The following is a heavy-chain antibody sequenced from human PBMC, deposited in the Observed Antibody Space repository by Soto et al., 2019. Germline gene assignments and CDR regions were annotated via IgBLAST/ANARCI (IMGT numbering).Heavy chain of an antibody. D-gene: IGHD4-4*01. CDR2: IYYSGST. V-gene: IGHV4-59*01. Sequence: SETLSLTCTVSGGSISSYYWSWIRQPPGKGLDWIGYIYYSGSTNYNPSLKSRVTISVDTSKNRFSLKLSSVTAADTAVYYCARVPPTTVTKVYYYYYYMDVWGKGTTVTVSS. CDR3: ARVPPTTVTKVYYYYYYMDV. CDR1: GGSISSYY. J-gene: IGHJ6*03.